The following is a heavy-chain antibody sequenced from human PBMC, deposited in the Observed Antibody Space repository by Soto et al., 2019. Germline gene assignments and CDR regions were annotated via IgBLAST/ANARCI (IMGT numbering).Heavy chain of an antibody. J-gene: IGHJ6*02. CDR2: ISSSSSYI. V-gene: IGHV3-21*01. CDR1: GFTFSSYS. Sequence: KAGGSLRLSCAASGFTFSSYSMNWVRQAPGKGLEWVSSISSSSSYIYYADSVKGRFTISRDNAKNSLYLQMNSLRAEDTAVYYCARDRTSNYYYYGKDVWGQGTTVTVSS. CDR3: ARDRTSNYYYYGKDV.